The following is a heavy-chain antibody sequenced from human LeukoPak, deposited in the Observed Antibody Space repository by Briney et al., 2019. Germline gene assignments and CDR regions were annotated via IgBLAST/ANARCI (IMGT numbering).Heavy chain of an antibody. Sequence: PLGSLRLSCAASGFTFSNYAMNSVRQAPGKGLEWASAISGIGGSTYYADSVKGRFTISRDHSKTTLYPQMNSLRAEDTALYYCAKGGSSGYYSNDAFDIWGQGTMVTASS. CDR2: ISGIGGST. V-gene: IGHV3-23*01. J-gene: IGHJ3*02. CDR3: AKGGSSGYYSNDAFDI. D-gene: IGHD3-22*01. CDR1: GFTFSNYA.